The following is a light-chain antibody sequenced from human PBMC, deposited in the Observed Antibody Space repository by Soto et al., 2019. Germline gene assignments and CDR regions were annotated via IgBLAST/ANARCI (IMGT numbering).Light chain of an antibody. CDR1: QDISHY. V-gene: IGKV1-16*01. Sequence: DIQLTQSPSSLSTSVGDRVTITCRASQDISHYLAWYQQKPGKAPKSLMYATSTLHSGVPSRFSGSGSGTEFTLTIDSLQPEDLGTYYCQQYKSYPLTFGGGTKLEIK. CDR3: QQYKSYPLT. J-gene: IGKJ4*01. CDR2: ATS.